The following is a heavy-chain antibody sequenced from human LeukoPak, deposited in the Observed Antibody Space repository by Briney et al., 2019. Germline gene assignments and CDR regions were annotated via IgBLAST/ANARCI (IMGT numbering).Heavy chain of an antibody. CDR1: GGSISSGSYY. D-gene: IGHD3-10*01. J-gene: IGHJ4*02. Sequence: SQTLSLSCTVSGGSISSGSYYWSWIRQPAGKGLEWIGRIYTSGSTNYNPSLKSRVTISVDTSKNQFSLKLSSVTAADTAVYYCSRDRADGSVGFDYWGQGTLVTVSS. CDR3: SRDRADGSVGFDY. V-gene: IGHV4-61*02. CDR2: IYTSGST.